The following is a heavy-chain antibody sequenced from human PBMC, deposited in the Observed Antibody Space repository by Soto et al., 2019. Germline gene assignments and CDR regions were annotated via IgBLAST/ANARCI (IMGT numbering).Heavy chain of an antibody. Sequence: GGSLRLSCAASGFTFSSFAMNWARQAPGKGLEWVSVTSGSGGTTYYADSVKGRFTISRDNSKNTLYLQMHSLRAEDTAVYYCARDITYFDYWGQGTLVTVSS. D-gene: IGHD1-20*01. CDR2: TSGSGGTT. CDR1: GFTFSSFA. CDR3: ARDITYFDY. V-gene: IGHV3-23*01. J-gene: IGHJ4*02.